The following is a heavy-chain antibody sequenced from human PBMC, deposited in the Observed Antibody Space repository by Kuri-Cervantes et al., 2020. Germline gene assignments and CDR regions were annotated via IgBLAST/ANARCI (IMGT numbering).Heavy chain of an antibody. D-gene: IGHD4-23*01. Sequence: GESLKISCVASGFTFSGYSMNWVRQAPGKGLEWISHITGRSSSLYYADAVRGRFTISRDNAKNSLFVQMNSLRPEDTAVYYCARDGGNSGDLDYWGQGTLVTVSS. CDR2: ITGRSSSL. CDR1: GFTFSGYS. J-gene: IGHJ4*02. CDR3: ARDGGNSGDLDY. V-gene: IGHV3-48*01.